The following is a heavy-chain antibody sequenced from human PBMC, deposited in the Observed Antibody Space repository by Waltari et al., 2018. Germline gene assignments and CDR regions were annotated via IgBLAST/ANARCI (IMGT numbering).Heavy chain of an antibody. CDR3: ARVAYYYDSSGYYPGTFDI. CDR2: IYYSGST. Sequence: QVQLQESGPGLVKPSETLSLTCTVSGGSISSYYWSWIRTPPGKGLEWIGYIYYSGSTNYNPSLKSRVTISVDTSKNQFSLKLSSVTAADTAVYYCARVAYYYDSSGYYPGTFDIWGQGTMVTVSS. V-gene: IGHV4-59*01. D-gene: IGHD3-22*01. J-gene: IGHJ3*02. CDR1: GGSISSYY.